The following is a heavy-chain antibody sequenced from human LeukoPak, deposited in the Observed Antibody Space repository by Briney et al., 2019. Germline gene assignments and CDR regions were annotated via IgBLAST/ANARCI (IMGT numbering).Heavy chain of an antibody. CDR1: GITLSNYG. J-gene: IGHJ4*02. CDR2: IIASSGST. CDR3: AKGAYDYVEIGYFDH. D-gene: IGHD5-12*01. Sequence: AGGSLRLSCAVSGITLSNYGMSWVRQAPGKGLEWVSLIIASSGSTVYADSVKGRFTISRDNSKNTLYLQMNSLRAEDTAVYYCAKGAYDYVEIGYFDHWGQGTLVTVSS. V-gene: IGHV3-23*01.